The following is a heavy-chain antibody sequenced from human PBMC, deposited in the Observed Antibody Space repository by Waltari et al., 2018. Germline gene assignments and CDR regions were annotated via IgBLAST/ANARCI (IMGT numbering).Heavy chain of an antibody. CDR2: VTPKPGSP. V-gene: IGHV7-4-1*02. Sequence: QVRLEQSGSEVKPPGTSVKISCKASGYIFTDFAMNWVRQAPGKGLEWLGWVTPKPGSPTYAPGFRGPFSFSWDGFFRTAYLNTSILESAATAVYFCTRAPPMATPEANYWGQEPWSPSP. J-gene: IGHJ4*01. CDR1: GYIFTDFA. CDR3: TRAPPMATPEANY. D-gene: IGHD1-1*01.